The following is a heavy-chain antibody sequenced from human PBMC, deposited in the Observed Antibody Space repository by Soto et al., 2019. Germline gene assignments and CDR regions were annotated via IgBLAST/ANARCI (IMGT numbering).Heavy chain of an antibody. Sequence: EVQLLESGGGLVQPGESLRLSCAASGFTFSRHAMNWVRQAPGKGLEWVSGVIDTGDTTYYADSVKGRFTISRDNAKNTLYLQLNSLSPEDTALYYCAKGFAPGVRFVWDSWGQGTLVAVSS. D-gene: IGHD3-10*01. CDR1: GFTFSRHA. J-gene: IGHJ4*02. CDR3: AKGFAPGVRFVWDS. V-gene: IGHV3-23*01. CDR2: VIDTGDTT.